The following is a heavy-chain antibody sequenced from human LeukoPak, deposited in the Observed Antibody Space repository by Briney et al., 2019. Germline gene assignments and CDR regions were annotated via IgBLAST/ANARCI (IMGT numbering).Heavy chain of an antibody. CDR1: GHTLTELS. J-gene: IGHJ6*02. CDR3: ATGGSGDSYGYPFYYYGMDV. V-gene: IGHV1-24*01. D-gene: IGHD5-18*01. CDR2: FDPEDGET. Sequence: GASVTVSCKVSGHTLTELSMHWVRQAPGKGLEWMGGFDPEDGETIYAQKFQGRVTMTEDTSTDTAYMELSSLRSEDTAVYYCATGGSGDSYGYPFYYYGMDVWGQGATVTVSS.